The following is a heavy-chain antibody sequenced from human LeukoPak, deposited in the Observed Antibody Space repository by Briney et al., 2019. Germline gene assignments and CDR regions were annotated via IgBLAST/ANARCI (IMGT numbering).Heavy chain of an antibody. D-gene: IGHD4-23*01. CDR3: ARDGGSKPDYGGNYWFDP. V-gene: IGHV4-61*02. J-gene: IGHJ5*02. CDR2: IYTSGST. CDR1: GGSISSGSYY. Sequence: SGTLSLTCTVSGGSISSGSYYWSWIRQPAGKGLEWIGRIYTSGSTNYNPSLKSRVTISVDTSKNQFSLKLSSVTAADTAVYYCARDGGSKPDYGGNYWFDPWGQGTLVTVSS.